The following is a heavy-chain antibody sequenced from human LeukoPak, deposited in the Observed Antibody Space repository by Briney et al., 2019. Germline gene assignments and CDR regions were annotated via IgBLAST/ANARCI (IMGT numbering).Heavy chain of an antibody. J-gene: IGHJ1*01. CDR2: ISSSSYI. Sequence: GGSLRLSCAASGFTFSSYAMSWVRQAPGKGLEWVSSISSSSYIYYADSVKGRFTISRDNAKNSLYLQMNSLRAEDTAVYYCSSYYYDSSGSGWGQGTLVTVSS. CDR1: GFTFSSYA. D-gene: IGHD3-22*01. V-gene: IGHV3-21*01. CDR3: SSYYYDSSGSG.